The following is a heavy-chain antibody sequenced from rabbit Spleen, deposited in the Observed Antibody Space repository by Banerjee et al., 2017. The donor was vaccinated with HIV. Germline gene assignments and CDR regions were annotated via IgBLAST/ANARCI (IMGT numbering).Heavy chain of an antibody. D-gene: IGHD2-1*01. CDR3: ARSMNSGNGALNL. Sequence: QSLEESGGDLVKPGASLTLTCTASGFTLSSYWMCWVRQAPGKGPEWIACIYNGDGSTYYATWVNGRFPISKPSSTTVTLQMTSLTAADTATYFCARSMNSGNGALNLWGPGTRVTVS. CDR1: GFTLSSYW. V-gene: IGHV1S40*01. CDR2: IYNGDGST. J-gene: IGHJ4*01.